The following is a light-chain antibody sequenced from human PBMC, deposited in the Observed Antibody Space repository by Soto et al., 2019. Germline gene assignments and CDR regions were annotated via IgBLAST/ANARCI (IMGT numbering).Light chain of an antibody. Sequence: DIQMTQSPSTLSASVGDRVTVTCRASQSISSWLTWYQQKAGQAPKLLIYKASIVESGVPSRFSGSGSGTEFTLTISSLQPDDSATYYCQQYSYFATFGQGTRLEVK. V-gene: IGKV1-5*03. J-gene: IGKJ1*01. CDR1: QSISSW. CDR3: QQYSYFAT. CDR2: KAS.